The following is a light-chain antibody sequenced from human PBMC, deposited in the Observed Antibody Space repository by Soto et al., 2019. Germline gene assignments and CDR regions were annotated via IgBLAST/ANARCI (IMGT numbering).Light chain of an antibody. CDR3: QQWSSSPRT. CDR2: DAS. J-gene: IGKJ2*01. Sequence: VLTQSPGTLSLSPGEGATLSCRASQRVASDLAWYLQKPGQPPRLLIYDASIRATGIPDRISGSGSERDFTLTISRLEPEDAAVYYCQQWSSSPRTFGQGTKLEIK. CDR1: QRVASD. V-gene: IGKV3-20*01.